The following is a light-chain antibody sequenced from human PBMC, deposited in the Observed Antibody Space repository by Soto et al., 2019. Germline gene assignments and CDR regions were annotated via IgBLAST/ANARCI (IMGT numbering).Light chain of an antibody. CDR1: SRDVGGYNY. CDR2: EVS. Sequence: QSALTQPATVSGSPGQSVTICCTGTSRDVGGYNYVSWYQQHPGKAPKLMIYEVSNRPSGVSTRFSGSKSGNTASLTISGLQAEDEADYYCSSYTSSSTVCGTGTKVTVL. CDR3: SSYTSSSTV. V-gene: IGLV2-14*01. J-gene: IGLJ1*01.